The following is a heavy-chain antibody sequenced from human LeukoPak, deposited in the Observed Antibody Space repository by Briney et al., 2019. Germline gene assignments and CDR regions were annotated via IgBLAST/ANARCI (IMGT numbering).Heavy chain of an antibody. J-gene: IGHJ4*02. D-gene: IGHD5-24*01. Sequence: SETLSLTCTVSGGSISSSSYYWGWIRQPPGKGLEWIGSIYYSGSTYYNPSLKSRVTISVDTSKNQFSLKLSSVTAADTAVYYCASRVPTRTRDGYNIDYWGQGTLVTVSS. CDR2: IYYSGST. V-gene: IGHV4-39*07. CDR1: GGSISSSSYY. CDR3: ASRVPTRTRDGYNIDY.